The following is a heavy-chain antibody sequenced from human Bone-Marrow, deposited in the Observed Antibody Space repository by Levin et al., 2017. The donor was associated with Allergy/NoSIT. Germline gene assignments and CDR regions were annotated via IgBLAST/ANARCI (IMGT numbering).Heavy chain of an antibody. Sequence: SVKVSCKASGGTLNTYPITWVRQAPGQGLEWMGEILPLFGTTKYAQKFQGRVTLTADESTSTVYMEMSRLGSEDTAVYFCARLKGTIVAPGSPLLDYWGQGTLVTVSS. J-gene: IGHJ4*02. V-gene: IGHV1-69*13. CDR2: ILPLFGTT. CDR3: ARLKGTIVAPGSPLLDY. D-gene: IGHD6-13*01. CDR1: GGTLNTYP.